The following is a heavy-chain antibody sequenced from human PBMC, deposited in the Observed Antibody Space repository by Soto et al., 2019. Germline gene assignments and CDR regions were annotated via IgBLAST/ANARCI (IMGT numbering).Heavy chain of an antibody. CDR2: ISSNGGST. V-gene: IGHV3-64D*08. Sequence: GGSLRLSCSASGFTFSSYAMHWVRQAPGKGLEYVSAISSNGGSTYYADSVKGRFTISRDNSKNTLYLQMSSLRAEDTAVYYCVKGSSIAARPTSSFDYWGQGTLVTVSS. CDR1: GFTFSSYA. J-gene: IGHJ4*02. CDR3: VKGSSIAARPTSSFDY. D-gene: IGHD6-6*01.